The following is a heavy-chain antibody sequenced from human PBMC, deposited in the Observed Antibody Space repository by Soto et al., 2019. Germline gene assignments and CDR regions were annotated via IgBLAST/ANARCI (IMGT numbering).Heavy chain of an antibody. Sequence: QVQLQESGPGLVKPSETLSLTCTVSGGSISTYYWSWVRQPPGKGLEWIGYIHYSGSTYFNPSLKCRVTMSLDMSSNQLSLHLKSVTAADTAVYYCARESAGSHKNNWFDPWGQGTLVTVSS. CDR3: ARESAGSHKNNWFDP. CDR2: IHYSGST. CDR1: GGSISTYY. J-gene: IGHJ5*02. V-gene: IGHV4-59*01. D-gene: IGHD3-10*01.